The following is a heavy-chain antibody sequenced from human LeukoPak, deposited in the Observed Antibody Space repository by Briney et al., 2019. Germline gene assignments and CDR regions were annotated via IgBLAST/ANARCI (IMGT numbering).Heavy chain of an antibody. CDR1: GYTFTGYY. CDR3: ARPQGYCSSTSCYSHRIDWFDP. D-gene: IGHD2-2*01. Sequence: GASVKVSCKASGYTFTGYYMHWVRQAPGQGLEWMGWININSGGTNYAQKFQGRVTMTRDTSISTAYMELNRLRSDDTAVYYCARPQGYCSSTSCYSHRIDWFDPWGQGTLVTASS. J-gene: IGHJ5*02. V-gene: IGHV1-2*02. CDR2: ININSGGT.